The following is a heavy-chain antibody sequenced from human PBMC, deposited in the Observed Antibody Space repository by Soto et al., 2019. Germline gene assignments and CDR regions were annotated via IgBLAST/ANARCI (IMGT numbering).Heavy chain of an antibody. CDR1: GFTFDDYA. CDR3: AKGALRFLEWLSDAFDI. J-gene: IGHJ3*02. Sequence: GGSLRLSCAASGFTFDDYAMHWVRQAPGKGLEWVSGISWNSGSIGYADSVKGRFTISRDNAKNSLYLQMNSLRAEDTALYYCAKGALRFLEWLSDAFDIWGQGTMVTVS. D-gene: IGHD3-3*01. V-gene: IGHV3-9*01. CDR2: ISWNSGSI.